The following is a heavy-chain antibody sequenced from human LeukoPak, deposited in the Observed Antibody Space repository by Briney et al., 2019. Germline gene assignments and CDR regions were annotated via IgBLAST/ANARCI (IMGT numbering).Heavy chain of an antibody. CDR2: ISGSGGST. CDR3: ARDRGIAARQRGPLGY. V-gene: IGHV3-23*01. CDR1: GFTFSSYA. D-gene: IGHD6-6*01. Sequence: GGSLRLSCAASGFTFSSYAMSWVRQAPGKGLEWVSAISGSGGSTYYADSVKGRFTISRDNSKNTLYLQMNSLRAEDTAVYYCARDRGIAARQRGPLGYWGQGTLVTVSS. J-gene: IGHJ4*02.